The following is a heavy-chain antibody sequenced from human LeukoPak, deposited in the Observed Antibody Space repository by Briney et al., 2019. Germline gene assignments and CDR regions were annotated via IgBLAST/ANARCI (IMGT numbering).Heavy chain of an antibody. CDR3: AREPGIAVAGPVDY. J-gene: IGHJ4*02. Sequence: ASVKVSCKTSGYTFTSYTIHWVRQAPGQRLEWMGWINGGNVNTKYSQNFQGRVTMTTDTSTSTAYMELRSLRSDDTAVYYCAREPGIAVAGPVDYWGQGTLVTVSS. CDR2: INGGNVNT. D-gene: IGHD6-19*01. V-gene: IGHV1-3*01. CDR1: GYTFTSYT.